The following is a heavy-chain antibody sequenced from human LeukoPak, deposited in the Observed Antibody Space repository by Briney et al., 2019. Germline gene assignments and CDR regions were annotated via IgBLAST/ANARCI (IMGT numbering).Heavy chain of an antibody. CDR2: IYPSDSDT. J-gene: IGHJ4*02. CDR3: ARLTQKVNGNFDY. CDR1: GYSFTTYW. Sequence: GESLKISCKASGYSFTTYWIGWVRQMSGKGLEWMGIIYPSDSDTRYSQSFQGQVTISADKSISTAYLQWSSLKASDIAIYYCARLTQKVNGNFDYWGQGTLVTVSS. D-gene: IGHD3-22*01. V-gene: IGHV5-51*01.